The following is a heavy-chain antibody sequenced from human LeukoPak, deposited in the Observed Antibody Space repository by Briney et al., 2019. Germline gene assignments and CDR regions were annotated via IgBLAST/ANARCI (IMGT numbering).Heavy chain of an antibody. CDR1: GFTFSSYG. V-gene: IGHV3-23*01. Sequence: GGSLRLSCAASGFTFSSYGMSWVRQAPGKGLEWVSAISGSGGSTYYADSVKGRFTISRDNSKNTLYLQMNSLRAEDTAVYYCAKKGAMVSHYFDYWGQGTLVTVSS. D-gene: IGHD5-18*01. CDR2: ISGSGGST. CDR3: AKKGAMVSHYFDY. J-gene: IGHJ4*02.